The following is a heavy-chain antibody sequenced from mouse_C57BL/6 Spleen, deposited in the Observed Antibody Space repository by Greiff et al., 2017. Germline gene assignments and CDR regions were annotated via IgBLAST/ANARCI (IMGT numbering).Heavy chain of an antibody. CDR1: GYTFTDYY. CDR3: APANWDGY. D-gene: IGHD4-1*01. J-gene: IGHJ2*01. Sequence: EVKLQQSGPELVKPGASVKISCKASGYTFTDYYMNWVKQSHGKSLEWIGDINPNNGGTSYNQKFKGKATLTVDKSSSTAYMELRSLTSEDSAVYYCAPANWDGYWGQGTTLTVSS. CDR2: INPNNGGT. V-gene: IGHV1-26*01.